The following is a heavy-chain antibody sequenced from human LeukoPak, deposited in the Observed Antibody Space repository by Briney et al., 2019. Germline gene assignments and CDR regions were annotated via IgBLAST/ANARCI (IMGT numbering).Heavy chain of an antibody. D-gene: IGHD3-3*01. CDR1: GFTFTSYG. J-gene: IGHJ4*02. CDR2: ISYDGSDQ. V-gene: IGHV3-30*03. Sequence: GGSLRLSCAASGFTFTSYGMHWVRQAPGKGLEWVSVISYDGSDQYYADSVKGRFTISRDNSKNTLYLQMGSLRAEDMAVYYCARPYYDFWSGYENWGQGTLVTVSS. CDR3: ARPYYDFWSGYEN.